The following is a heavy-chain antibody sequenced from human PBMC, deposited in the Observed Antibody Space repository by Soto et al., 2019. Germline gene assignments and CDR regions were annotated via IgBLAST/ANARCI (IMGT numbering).Heavy chain of an antibody. D-gene: IGHD4-17*01. CDR1: GGSISSYC. V-gene: IGHV4-59*01. J-gene: IGHJ4*02. Sequence: SETLSLTCTVSGGSISSYCWSWIRQPPGKGLEWIGYIYYSGGTNYNPSLKSRVTISVDTSKNQFSLKLSSVTAADTAVYYCAIRTVDYGDYETHFDYWGQGTLVTVSS. CDR2: IYYSGGT. CDR3: AIRTVDYGDYETHFDY.